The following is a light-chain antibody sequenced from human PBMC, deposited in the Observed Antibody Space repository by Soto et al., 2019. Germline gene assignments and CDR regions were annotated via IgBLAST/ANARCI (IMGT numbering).Light chain of an antibody. CDR1: QSVSSY. Sequence: EIVLTQSPGTLSLSPGERATLSCRASQSVSSYLAWYQQKPGQAPRLLIYGASSRATGIPDRFSGSGSGTDFTLTISRLEPEDFAVYYCQQYGSSPYTFGQGT. V-gene: IGKV3-20*01. CDR2: GAS. CDR3: QQYGSSPYT. J-gene: IGKJ2*01.